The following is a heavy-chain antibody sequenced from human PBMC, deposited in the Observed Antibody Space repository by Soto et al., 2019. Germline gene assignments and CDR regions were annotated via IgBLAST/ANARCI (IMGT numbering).Heavy chain of an antibody. D-gene: IGHD4-17*01. CDR2: ISWDGGST. V-gene: IGHV3-43*02. J-gene: IGHJ4*02. CDR1: GFTFGSYA. Sequence: GGSLRLSCAASGFTFGSYAMHWVRQAPGKGLEWVSLISWDGGSTYYADSVKGRFTISRDNSKNSLYLQMNSLRTEDTALYYCAKGDYGGNSVVSSLDYWGQGTLVTVSS. CDR3: AKGDYGGNSVVSSLDY.